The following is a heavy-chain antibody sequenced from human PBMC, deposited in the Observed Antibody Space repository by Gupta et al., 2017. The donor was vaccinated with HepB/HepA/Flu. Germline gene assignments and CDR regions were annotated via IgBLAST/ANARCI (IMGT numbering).Heavy chain of an antibody. V-gene: IGHV3-43*02. D-gene: IGHD2-2*01. J-gene: IGHJ6*02. CDR1: GFTFENYA. CDR2: ISGNGDRT. CDR3: TRHLPPMPDYYFCGLDV. Sequence: LSCVTSGFTFENYAMHWVRQAPGKGLEWVSFISGNGDRTYYADSVKGRFTISRDSNKNSLVLQMNSLRNEDTVLYYCTRHLPPMPDYYFCGLDVWARGTTFHVS.